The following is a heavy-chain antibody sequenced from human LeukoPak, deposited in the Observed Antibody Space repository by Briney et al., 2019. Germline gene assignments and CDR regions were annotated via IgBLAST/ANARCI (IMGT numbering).Heavy chain of an antibody. D-gene: IGHD1-26*01. CDR3: AGDQTWGYYMDV. J-gene: IGHJ6*03. CDR1: GYTFTGYY. CDR2: INPNSGGT. Sequence: GASVKVSCKASGYTFTGYYMHWVRQAPGQGLEWMGWINPNSGGTNYAQKFQGRVTMTRDTSISTVYMELSRLRSDDTAVYYCAGDQTWGYYMDVWGKGTTVTVSS. V-gene: IGHV1-2*02.